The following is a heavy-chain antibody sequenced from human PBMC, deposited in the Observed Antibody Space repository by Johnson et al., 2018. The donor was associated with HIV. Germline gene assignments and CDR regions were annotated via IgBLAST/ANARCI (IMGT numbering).Heavy chain of an antibody. CDR3: TTDPWGSDAFDI. CDR2: IKRKTDGGTT. J-gene: IGHJ3*02. CDR1: GFTFTDAW. V-gene: IGHV3-15*01. Sequence: VQLVESGGGLVKPGGSVRLSCAVSGFTFTDAWMSWVRQAPGKGLEWVGRIKRKTDGGTTDYAAPVKGRFSISRDDSKNTVYLQMNSLKTEDTAVYFCTTDPWGSDAFDIWGQGTMVTVSS. D-gene: IGHD7-27*01.